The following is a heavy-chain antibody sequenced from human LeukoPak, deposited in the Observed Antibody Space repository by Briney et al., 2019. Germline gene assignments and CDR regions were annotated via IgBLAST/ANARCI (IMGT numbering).Heavy chain of an antibody. CDR1: GFTFSNYG. Sequence: GGSLRVSCAASGFTFSNYGIHRVRQAPGKGLEWVAVISYDGSNKYYADSVKGRFTISRDNSKNTLYLQMNSLRAEDTAVYYCAKELRYYYGMDVWGQGTTVTVSS. J-gene: IGHJ6*02. CDR3: AKELRYYYGMDV. V-gene: IGHV3-30*18. CDR2: ISYDGSNK.